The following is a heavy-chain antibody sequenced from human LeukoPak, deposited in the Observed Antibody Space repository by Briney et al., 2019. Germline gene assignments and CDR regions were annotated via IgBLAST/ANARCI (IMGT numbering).Heavy chain of an antibody. Sequence: PSETLSLTCAVSGGSINDYYWSWVRQPPGKGLEWIGYIYYTGSTDSNPSLKSRVSISLDTSKNLFSLNLSSVTAADTAIYYCAGQYDFWSGSLEYWGRGTLVSVSS. CDR1: GGSINDYY. D-gene: IGHD3-3*01. J-gene: IGHJ4*02. V-gene: IGHV4-59*01. CDR2: IYYTGST. CDR3: AGQYDFWSGSLEY.